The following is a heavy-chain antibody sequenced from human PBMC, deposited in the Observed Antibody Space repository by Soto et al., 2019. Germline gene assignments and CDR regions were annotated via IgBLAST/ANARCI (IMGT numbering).Heavy chain of an antibody. D-gene: IGHD2-15*01. Sequence: GGSLRLSCAASGFTFSSYAMHWVRQAPGKGLEWVAVISYDGSNKYYADSVKGRFTISRDNSKNTLYLQMNSLRAEDTAVYYCARDRRGWGYCSGGGCSSRGPKYYYYGMDVWGQGTTVTVSS. CDR1: GFTFSSYA. CDR3: ARDRRGWGYCSGGGCSSRGPKYYYYGMDV. V-gene: IGHV3-30-3*01. J-gene: IGHJ6*02. CDR2: ISYDGSNK.